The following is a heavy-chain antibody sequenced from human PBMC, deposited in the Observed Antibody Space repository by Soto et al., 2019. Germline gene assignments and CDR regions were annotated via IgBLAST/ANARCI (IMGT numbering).Heavy chain of an antibody. D-gene: IGHD5-18*01. CDR3: ARDLRDGYSYYFDY. CDR2: INPNSGGT. CDR1: GYTFTGYY. Sequence: GASVKVSCKASGYTFTGYYMQWVRQAPGQGLEWMGWINPNSGGTNYAQKFQGWVTMTRDTSISTAYMELSRLRSDDTAVYYCARDLRDGYSYYFDYWGQGTLVTVSS. J-gene: IGHJ4*02. V-gene: IGHV1-2*04.